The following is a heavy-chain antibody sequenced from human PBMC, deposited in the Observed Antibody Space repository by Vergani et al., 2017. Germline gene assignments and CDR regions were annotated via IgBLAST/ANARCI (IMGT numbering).Heavy chain of an antibody. V-gene: IGHV6-1*01. J-gene: IGHJ4*02. Sequence: QVQLQQSGPGLVKPSQTLSLTCAISGDSVSGNSAAWNWIRQSPSRGLEWLGRTFYRSTWYNDYAVSVRGRITINPDTSKNHFSLQLNSVTPEDSAVYYCAREFGYCSSTSCYPDYWGQGTLVTVSS. CDR2: TFYRSTWYN. CDR3: AREFGYCSSTSCYPDY. D-gene: IGHD2-2*03. CDR1: GDSVSGNSAA.